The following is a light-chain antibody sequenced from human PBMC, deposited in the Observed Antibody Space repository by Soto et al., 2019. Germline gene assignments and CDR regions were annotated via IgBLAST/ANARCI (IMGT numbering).Light chain of an antibody. CDR1: QGISSW. V-gene: IGKV1-12*01. CDR2: AAS. J-gene: IGKJ4*01. Sequence: EIQVTQNKYSVSASVGDRFTITCLSSQGISSWLAWHQQKPGKAPNLLNYAASSLHSGVPSRCSGSGSGTDFTLTISSLQAEDFATYYCQQANSFPLTFGGGTKVDIK. CDR3: QQANSFPLT.